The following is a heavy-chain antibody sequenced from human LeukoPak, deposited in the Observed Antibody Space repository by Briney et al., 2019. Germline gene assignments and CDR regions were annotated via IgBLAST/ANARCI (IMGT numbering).Heavy chain of an antibody. D-gene: IGHD4-11*01. CDR3: ARDHDYSETIRFSAFDI. J-gene: IGHJ3*02. Sequence: GASVKVSCKASGGTFSSYAISWVRQAPGQGLEWMGGIIPIFGTANYAQKFQGRVTITADESTSTAYMELSSLRSEDTAVYYCARDHDYSETIRFSAFDIWGQGTMVTVSS. V-gene: IGHV1-69*13. CDR1: GGTFSSYA. CDR2: IIPIFGTA.